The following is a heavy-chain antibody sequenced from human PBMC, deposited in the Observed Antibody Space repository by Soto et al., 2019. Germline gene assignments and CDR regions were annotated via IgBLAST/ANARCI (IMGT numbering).Heavy chain of an antibody. D-gene: IGHD3-16*01. Sequence: GGSLRLSCAASGFSFKDYYMTWMRQTPEKGLEWISTITSSGGNAYYAASVKGRVTISRDNAHNSLYLQMSGLRAEDTALYYCGRDMYTNYVNHFDLWGQGTLVTVSS. CDR3: GRDMYTNYVNHFDL. J-gene: IGHJ5*02. CDR1: GFSFKDYY. CDR2: ITSSGGNA. V-gene: IGHV3-11*01.